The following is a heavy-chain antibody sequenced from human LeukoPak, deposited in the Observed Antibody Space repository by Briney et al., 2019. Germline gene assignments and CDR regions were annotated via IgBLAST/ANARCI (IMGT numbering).Heavy chain of an antibody. J-gene: IGHJ4*02. V-gene: IGHV3-49*03. CDR1: GFTFGDYA. CDR2: IRSKAYGGTT. Sequence: GGSLRLSCTASGFTFGDYAMSWFRQAPGKGLEWVGFIRSKAYGGTTEYAASVKGRFTISRDDSKSIAYLQMNSLKTEDTAVYYCTRDPPYSSSWYGSDYWGQGTLVTVSS. D-gene: IGHD6-13*01. CDR3: TRDPPYSSSWYGSDY.